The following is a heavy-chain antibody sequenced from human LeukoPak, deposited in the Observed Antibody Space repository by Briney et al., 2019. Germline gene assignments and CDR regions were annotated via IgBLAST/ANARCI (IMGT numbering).Heavy chain of an antibody. CDR2: ISADGSYT. Sequence: QPGGSLRLSCAASGFTFSSHWMHWVRQAPGKGLVWVTRISADGSYTLYADSVKGRFTISRDNAKNTLYLQMNSLRAEDTAVYYCATANSGPDIWGQGTTVTVSS. CDR3: ATANSGPDI. D-gene: IGHD1-1*01. V-gene: IGHV3-74*01. J-gene: IGHJ3*02. CDR1: GFTFSSHW.